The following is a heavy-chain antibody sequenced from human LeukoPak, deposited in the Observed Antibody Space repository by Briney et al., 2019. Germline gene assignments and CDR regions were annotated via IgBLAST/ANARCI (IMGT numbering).Heavy chain of an antibody. CDR2: INPNSGGS. Sequence: ASVRVSCKASGYTFTSYGISWVRQAPGQGLEWMGWINPNSGGSNYAQKFQGRVTMTRDTSISTAYMELSRLRSDDTAVYYCARGDYVISSTDYWGQGTLVTVSS. V-gene: IGHV1-2*02. J-gene: IGHJ4*02. CDR3: ARGDYVISSTDY. D-gene: IGHD6-6*01. CDR1: GYTFTSYG.